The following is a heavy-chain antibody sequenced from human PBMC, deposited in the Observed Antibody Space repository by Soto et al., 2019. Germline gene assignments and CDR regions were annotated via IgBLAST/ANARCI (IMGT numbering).Heavy chain of an antibody. V-gene: IGHV3-21*01. J-gene: IGHJ4*02. D-gene: IGHD6-19*01. Sequence: EVQLVESGGGLVKPGGSLRLSCAASGFTFSSYSMNWVRQAPGKGLEWVSSISSSGSYIYYADSVKGRFTISRDNAKNSLYLQMNSLRAEDTAVYYCARRGSGTTIDYWGQGTLVTVSS. CDR3: ARRGSGTTIDY. CDR1: GFTFSSYS. CDR2: ISSSGSYI.